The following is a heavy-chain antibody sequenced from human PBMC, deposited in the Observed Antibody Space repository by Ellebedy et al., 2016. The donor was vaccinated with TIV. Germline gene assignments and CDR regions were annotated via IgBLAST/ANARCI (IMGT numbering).Heavy chain of an antibody. J-gene: IGHJ4*02. D-gene: IGHD6-19*01. CDR3: ARQGSGFPPGDY. Sequence: MPSETLSLTCTVSGDSISSSSYYWGWIRQPPGKGLEWIGSIYYSGSTYYNPSLKSRVTISVDTSKHQLPLKVSSVTAADTAVFYCARQGSGFPPGDYWGQGTLVTVSS. V-gene: IGHV4-39*01. CDR2: IYYSGST. CDR1: GDSISSSSYY.